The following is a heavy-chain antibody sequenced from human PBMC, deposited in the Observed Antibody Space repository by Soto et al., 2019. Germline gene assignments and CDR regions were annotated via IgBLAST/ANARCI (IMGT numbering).Heavy chain of an antibody. Sequence: QVQLVQSGAEVKKPGSSVKVSCKASGDSFNSYAISWLRQAPGQGLEWMGGIIPIFHTANHAQKFQARVTMTADESASTAYMELSGLRSEDTAVYYCARVGYCNTTNCLFYYYHYGMDVWGQGTTVTVS. CDR2: IIPIFHTA. J-gene: IGHJ6*02. CDR3: ARVGYCNTTNCLFYYYHYGMDV. CDR1: GDSFNSYA. D-gene: IGHD2-2*01. V-gene: IGHV1-69*01.